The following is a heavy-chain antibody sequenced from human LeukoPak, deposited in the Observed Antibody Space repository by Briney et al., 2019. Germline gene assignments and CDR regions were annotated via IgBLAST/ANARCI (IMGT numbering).Heavy chain of an antibody. Sequence: PGGSLRLSCAASGFTFSSYAMSWVRQAPGKGLEWVSAISGSGGSTYYADSVKGRFTISRDNSKNTLYLQMNSLRAEDTAVYYCAKDFGYCTNGVCYTLYYFDYWGQGTLVTVSS. CDR3: AKDFGYCTNGVCYTLYYFDY. CDR1: GFTFSSYA. V-gene: IGHV3-23*01. CDR2: ISGSGGST. J-gene: IGHJ4*02. D-gene: IGHD2-8*01.